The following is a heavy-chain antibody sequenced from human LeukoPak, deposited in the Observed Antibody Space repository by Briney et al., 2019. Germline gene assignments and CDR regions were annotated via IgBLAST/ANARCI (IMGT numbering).Heavy chain of an antibody. CDR2: IYTSGST. Sequence: SSETLSLTCTVSGGSISSGSYYWNWIRQPAGKGLEWIGRIYTSGSTNYNPSLKSRITISVDTSKNQFSLKLSSVTAADTAVYYCASMYYYGSGSSLKRDWFDPWGQGTLVTVSS. D-gene: IGHD3-10*01. CDR3: ASMYYYGSGSSLKRDWFDP. V-gene: IGHV4-61*02. J-gene: IGHJ5*02. CDR1: GGSISSGSYY.